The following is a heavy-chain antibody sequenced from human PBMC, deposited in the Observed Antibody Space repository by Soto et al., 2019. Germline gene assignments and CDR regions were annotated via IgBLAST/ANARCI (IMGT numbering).Heavy chain of an antibody. Sequence: SETLSLTCAVYGGSFSGYYWSWIRQPPGKGLEWIGEINHSGSTNYNPSLKSRVTISVDTSKNQFSLKLSSVTAADTAVYYCARVGDYWYFDYWGQGTLVTVSS. CDR3: ARVGDYWYFDY. D-gene: IGHD4-17*01. CDR1: GGSFSGYY. V-gene: IGHV4-34*01. CDR2: INHSGST. J-gene: IGHJ4*02.